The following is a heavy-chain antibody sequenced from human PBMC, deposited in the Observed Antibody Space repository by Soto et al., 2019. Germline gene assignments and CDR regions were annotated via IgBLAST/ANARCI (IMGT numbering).Heavy chain of an antibody. D-gene: IGHD3-10*01. CDR2: IIPIFGTA. Sequence: SVKVSCKASGGTFSSYAISWVRQAPGQGLEWMGGIIPIFGTANYAQKFQGRVTITADESTSTAYMELSSLRSEDAAVYYCASITMVRGVIITAFDYWGQGTLVTVSS. J-gene: IGHJ4*02. CDR1: GGTFSSYA. CDR3: ASITMVRGVIITAFDY. V-gene: IGHV1-69*13.